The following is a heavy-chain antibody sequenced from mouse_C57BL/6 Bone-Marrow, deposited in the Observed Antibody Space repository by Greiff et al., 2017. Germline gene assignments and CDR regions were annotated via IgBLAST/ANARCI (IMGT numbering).Heavy chain of an antibody. J-gene: IGHJ4*01. Sequence: EVKLEESGGGLVQPGGSRKLSCAASGFTFSSFGMHWVRQAPEKGLEWVAYISSGSSAIYYADTLKGRFTISRDNPRNTLFLQMTSLRSDDTAMYYCARDLLGNAMDYWGQGTSVTVSS. CDR1: GFTFSSFG. CDR3: ARDLLGNAMDY. V-gene: IGHV5-17*02. D-gene: IGHD2-10*01. CDR2: ISSGSSAI.